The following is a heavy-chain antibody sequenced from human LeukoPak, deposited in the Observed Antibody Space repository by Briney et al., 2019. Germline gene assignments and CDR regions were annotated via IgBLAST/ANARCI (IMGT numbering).Heavy chain of an antibody. CDR1: GGSISSSSYY. J-gene: IGHJ4*02. D-gene: IGHD2-2*01. CDR2: IYYSGST. CDR3: ARHGPSLSTSLDY. Sequence: SETLSFTCTVSGGSISSSSYYWGWIRQPPGKGLEWIGSIYYSGSTYYNPSLKSRVTISVDTSKNQFSLKLSSVTAADTAVYYCARHGPSLSTSLDYWGQGTLVTVSS. V-gene: IGHV4-39*01.